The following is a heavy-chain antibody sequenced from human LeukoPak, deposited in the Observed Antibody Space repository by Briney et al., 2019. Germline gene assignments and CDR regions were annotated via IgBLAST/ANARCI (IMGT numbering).Heavy chain of an antibody. CDR3: ARDFHPSYYYGSGSYTD. V-gene: IGHV4-4*07. D-gene: IGHD3-10*01. Sequence: PSDTLSLTCTVSGGSISSYYWIWLRQPAGKGLEWIGRIYTSGSTNYNPSLKSRVTMSVDTSKNQFSLRLSSVTAADTAVYYCARDFHPSYYYGSGSYTDWGQGTLVTVSS. CDR2: IYTSGST. CDR1: GGSISSYY. J-gene: IGHJ4*02.